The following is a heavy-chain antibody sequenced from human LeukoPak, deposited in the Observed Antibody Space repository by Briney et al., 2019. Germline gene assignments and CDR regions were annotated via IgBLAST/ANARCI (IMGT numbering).Heavy chain of an antibody. CDR3: ARGGYCSGGSCYPFNAFDV. J-gene: IGHJ3*01. D-gene: IGHD2-15*01. V-gene: IGHV3-48*03. CDR1: GFTFSSHE. CDR2: ISSSISGI. Sequence: GGSLRLSCAASGFTFSSHEMNWVRQAPGKGLEWISYISSSISGIYYADSVKGRFTISRDNAKSSLHLQMNSLRAEDTAVYYCARGGYCSGGSCYPFNAFDVWGLGTVVTVSS.